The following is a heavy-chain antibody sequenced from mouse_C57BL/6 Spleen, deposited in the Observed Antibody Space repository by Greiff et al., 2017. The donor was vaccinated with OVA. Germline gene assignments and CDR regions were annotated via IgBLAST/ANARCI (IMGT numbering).Heavy chain of an antibody. D-gene: IGHD4-1*01. CDR3: ARGAGTGVPYFDY. Sequence: EVQLQQSGPELVKPGASVKISCKASGYTFTDYYMNWVKQSHGKSLEWIGDINPNNGGTSYNQKFKGKATLTVDKSSSTAYMELRSLTSEDSAVYYCARGAGTGVPYFDYWGQGTTLTVSS. CDR1: GYTFTDYY. V-gene: IGHV1-26*01. J-gene: IGHJ2*01. CDR2: INPNNGGT.